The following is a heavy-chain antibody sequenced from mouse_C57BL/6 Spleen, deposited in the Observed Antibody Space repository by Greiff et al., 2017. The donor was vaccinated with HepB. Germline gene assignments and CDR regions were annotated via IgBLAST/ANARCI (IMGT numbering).Heavy chain of an antibody. J-gene: IGHJ1*03. Sequence: QVQLQQSGAELVKPGASVKMSCKASGYTFTSYWITWVKQRPGQGLEWIGDIYPGSGSTKYNEKFKSKATLTVDTSSSTAYMQLSSLTSEDSAVYYCARARGGGYYEYVDVWGTGTTVTVSS. CDR2: IYPGSGST. CDR1: GYTFTSYW. V-gene: IGHV1-55*01. CDR3: ARARGGGYYEYVDV. D-gene: IGHD2-3*01.